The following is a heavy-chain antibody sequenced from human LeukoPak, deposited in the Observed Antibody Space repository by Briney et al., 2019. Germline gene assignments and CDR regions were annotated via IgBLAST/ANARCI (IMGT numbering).Heavy chain of an antibody. CDR2: ITGSGGST. Sequence: PGGSLRLSCAAPGFTFSSYAISCVRQAPGKRLGCVSAITGSGGSTYYADSVQVRFTISRDNSRNTLYLQMNSLRAEDTAVYYCAPWEPRGHYYMDVWGKGTTVTVSS. V-gene: IGHV3-23*01. D-gene: IGHD1-26*01. CDR3: APWEPRGHYYMDV. J-gene: IGHJ6*03. CDR1: GFTFSSYA.